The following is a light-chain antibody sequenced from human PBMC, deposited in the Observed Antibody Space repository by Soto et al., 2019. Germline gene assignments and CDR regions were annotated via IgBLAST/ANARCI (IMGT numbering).Light chain of an antibody. J-gene: IGKJ2*01. V-gene: IGKV1-5*01. CDR1: QSISGW. CDR3: QQYNSYPYA. Sequence: DIQMTQSPSTLSASVGDRVTITCRASQSISGWLAWYQQKPGKAPKLLFYDASSLEGGVPSRFSGSGSGTDFTLTISSLQPDDVATYYCQQYNSYPYAFGQGTKLEIK. CDR2: DAS.